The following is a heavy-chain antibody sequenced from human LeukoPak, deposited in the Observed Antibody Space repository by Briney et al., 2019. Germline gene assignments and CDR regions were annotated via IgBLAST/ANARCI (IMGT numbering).Heavy chain of an antibody. CDR2: IRQDGSEK. Sequence: GGSLRLSCAASGFTFSSYWMSWVRQPPGKGLEWVANIRQDGSEKYYVDSVKGRFTISRDNAKNSLYLQMNSLRAEDTAVYYCARHGEMATPFFDYWGQGTLVTVSS. CDR3: ARHGEMATPFFDY. V-gene: IGHV3-7*01. CDR1: GFTFSSYW. J-gene: IGHJ4*02. D-gene: IGHD5-24*01.